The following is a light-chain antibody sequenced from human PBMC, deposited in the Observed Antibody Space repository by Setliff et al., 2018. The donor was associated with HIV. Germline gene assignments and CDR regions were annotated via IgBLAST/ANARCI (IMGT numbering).Light chain of an antibody. CDR2: EVK. CDR3: SSYTGSDTFDV. J-gene: IGLJ1*01. CDR1: NSDIGTYDL. V-gene: IGLV2-23*02. Sequence: QSALTQPASVSGSPGQAITISCTGNNSDIGTYDLVPWYQQHPGRAPKLTIFEVKRRPSGVSNRFSGSKSGNTASLTISGLQAEDEATYFCSSYTGSDTFDVLGTGTKVTVL.